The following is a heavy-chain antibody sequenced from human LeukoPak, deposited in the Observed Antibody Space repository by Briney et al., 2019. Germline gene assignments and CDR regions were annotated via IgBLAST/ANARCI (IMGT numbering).Heavy chain of an antibody. CDR3: ARGTYYYDSSGYYTGLRDYYFDY. Sequence: SVKVSCKVFGYTLTELSMHWVRQAPGQGLEWMGGIIPIFGTANYAQKFQGRVTITADESTSTAYMELSSLRSEDTAVYYCARGTYYYDSSGYYTGLRDYYFDYWGQGTLVTVSS. D-gene: IGHD3-22*01. J-gene: IGHJ4*02. CDR1: GYTLTELS. V-gene: IGHV1-69*13. CDR2: IIPIFGTA.